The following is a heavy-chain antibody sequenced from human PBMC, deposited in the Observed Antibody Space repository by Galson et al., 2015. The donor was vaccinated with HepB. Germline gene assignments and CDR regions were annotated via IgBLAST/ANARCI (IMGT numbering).Heavy chain of an antibody. Sequence: SVKVSCKASGYTFTSYAMHWVRQAPGQRLEWMGWINAGNGNTKYSQKFQGRVTITRDTSASTAYMELSSLRSEDTAVYYCARVYFYCSSTSCRNYYMDVWGKGTTVTVSS. D-gene: IGHD2-2*01. J-gene: IGHJ6*03. V-gene: IGHV1-3*01. CDR3: ARVYFYCSSTSCRNYYMDV. CDR1: GYTFTSYA. CDR2: INAGNGNT.